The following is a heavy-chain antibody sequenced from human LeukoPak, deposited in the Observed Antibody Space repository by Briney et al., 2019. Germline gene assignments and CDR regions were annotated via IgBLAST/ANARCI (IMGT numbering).Heavy chain of an antibody. V-gene: IGHV1-2*02. CDR1: GYTFTVYF. CDR3: SRDRGYYDSGNYPTDY. Sequence: GASVKVSCKASGYTFTVYFIHWVRQAPGQGLEWMGWINPNGGGTNYAQKFQGRVTMTGDTSINTAYMELSRLTSDDTAVYYCSRDRGYYDSGNYPTDYWGQGTLVTVSS. J-gene: IGHJ4*02. CDR2: INPNGGGT. D-gene: IGHD3-10*01.